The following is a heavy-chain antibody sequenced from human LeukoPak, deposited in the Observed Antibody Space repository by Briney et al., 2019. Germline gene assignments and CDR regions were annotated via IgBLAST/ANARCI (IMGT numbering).Heavy chain of an antibody. V-gene: IGHV7-4-1*02. CDR2: INTNTGYP. J-gene: IGHJ4*02. CDR1: GYTFTSYA. CDR3: ARDQANY. Sequence: ASEKVSCKASGYTFTSYAMNWVRQAPRQALEWMGWINTNTGYPTYAQGFTGRFVFSLDTSVSPAYLQISSLQAEDTAVYYCARDQANYWGQGTLVTVSS.